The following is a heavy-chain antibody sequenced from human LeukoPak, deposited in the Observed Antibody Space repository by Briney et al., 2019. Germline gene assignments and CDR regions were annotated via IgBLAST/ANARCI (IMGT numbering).Heavy chain of an antibody. J-gene: IGHJ4*02. CDR1: GGSVSSGSYY. CDR2: IYSGGST. D-gene: IGHD3-22*01. CDR3: TREVVVTYYFDY. V-gene: IGHV4-61*01. Sequence: PSETLSLTCTVSGGSVSSGSYYRSWIRQPPGKGLEWIGYIYSGGSTNYNPSLKSRVTISVDTSKNQFSLKLSSVTAADTAVYFCTREVVVTYYFDYWGQGTLVTVSS.